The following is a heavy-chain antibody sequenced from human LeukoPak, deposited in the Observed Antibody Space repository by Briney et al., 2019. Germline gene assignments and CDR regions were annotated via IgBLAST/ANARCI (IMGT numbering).Heavy chain of an antibody. CDR3: ARDFLSESTSGWFDP. D-gene: IGHD1-1*01. V-gene: IGHV1-18*01. CDR1: GYTFTSYG. CDR2: ISAYNGNT. Sequence: GASVKVSCKASGYTFTSYGISWVRQAPGQGLEWMGWISAYNGNTNYAQKLQVRVTMTTDTSTSTAYMELRSLRSDDTAVYYCARDFLSESTSGWFDPWGQGTLVTVSS. J-gene: IGHJ5*02.